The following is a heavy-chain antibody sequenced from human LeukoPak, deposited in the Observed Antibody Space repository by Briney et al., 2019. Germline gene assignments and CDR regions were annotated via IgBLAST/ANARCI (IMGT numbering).Heavy chain of an antibody. D-gene: IGHD3-22*01. CDR1: GYSISRGYS. V-gene: IGHV4-38-2*02. CDR3: ARAPPLYDSSGYYLRTDWYFDL. CDR2: IYHSGST. Sequence: ASETLSLTCTVSGYSISRGYSWGWIRQPPGKGLEWIGNIYHSGSTNYNPSLKSRVTISVDTSKNQFSLKLSSVTAADTAVYYCARAPPLYDSSGYYLRTDWYFDLWGRGTLVTVSS. J-gene: IGHJ2*01.